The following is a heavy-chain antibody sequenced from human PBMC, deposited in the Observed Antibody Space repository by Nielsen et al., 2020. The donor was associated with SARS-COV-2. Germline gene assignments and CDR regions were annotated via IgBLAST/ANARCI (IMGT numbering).Heavy chain of an antibody. CDR1: GFTFSDHY. CDR3: ARDHDTAMFYYYYGMDA. CDR2: ISSASTYT. D-gene: IGHD5-18*01. Sequence: GGSLRLSCAASGFTFSDHYMDWIRQAPGKGLEWVSYISSASTYTNYADSVKGRFTISRDNAKNSLYLHMNSLRAEDTAVYYCARDHDTAMFYYYYGMDAWGPGTTVTVSS. J-gene: IGHJ6*02. V-gene: IGHV3-11*05.